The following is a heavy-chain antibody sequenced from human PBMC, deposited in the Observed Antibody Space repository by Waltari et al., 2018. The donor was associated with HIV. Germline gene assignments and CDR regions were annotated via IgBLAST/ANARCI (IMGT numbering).Heavy chain of an antibody. Sequence: EVQLVESGGGMVKPGESLRLSCAASGFTFSNAWMTWVRQAPGKGLGXXXXIKSEVDGGTTDYDPAVTGRFTIARADSENTLYLDMNSLRTEDTAVYYCVVARCGGDCPGLNWFDPWGQGTLVIVSS. V-gene: IGHV3-15*01. J-gene: IGHJ5*02. D-gene: IGHD2-21*02. CDR2: IKSEVDGGTT. CDR1: GFTFSNAW. CDR3: VVARCGGDCPGLNWFDP.